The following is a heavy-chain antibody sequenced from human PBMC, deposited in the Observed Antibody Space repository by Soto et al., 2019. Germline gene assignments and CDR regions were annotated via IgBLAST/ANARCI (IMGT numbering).Heavy chain of an antibody. D-gene: IGHD3-22*01. CDR2: IYYSGST. V-gene: IGHV4-39*01. Sequence: QLQLQESGPGLVKPSETLSLTCTVSGGSISSSSYYWGWIRQPPGKGLEWIGSIYYSGSTYYNPYLKSRVTISVDTSKNQFSLKLSSVTAADTAVYYCAGANYYDSSGPLFDPWGQGTLVTVSS. CDR3: AGANYYDSSGPLFDP. CDR1: GGSISSSSYY. J-gene: IGHJ5*02.